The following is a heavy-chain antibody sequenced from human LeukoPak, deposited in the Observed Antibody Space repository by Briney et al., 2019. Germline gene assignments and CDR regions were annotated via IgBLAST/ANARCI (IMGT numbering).Heavy chain of an antibody. CDR2: TYPDDSDT. V-gene: IGHV5-51*01. J-gene: IGHJ4*02. CDR1: GNSFTSYW. CDR3: ARRDYYDSSGYYFRY. D-gene: IGHD3-22*01. Sequence: GESLKISCKGSGNSFTSYWIGWVRQMPGKDLEWMGVTYPDDSDTRYTPSFQWEVSISADKSISTAYLQWSSLKASDTDMYYCARRDYYDSSGYYFRYWGQGTLVTVSS.